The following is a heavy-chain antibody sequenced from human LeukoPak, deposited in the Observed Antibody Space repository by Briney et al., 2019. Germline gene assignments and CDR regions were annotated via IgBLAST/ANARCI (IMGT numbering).Heavy chain of an antibody. V-gene: IGHV3-30*09. D-gene: IGHD6-19*01. Sequence: GGSLRLSCAASGFTFSSYAMHWVRQAPGKGLEWVAVISYDGSNKYYADSVKGRFAISRDNSKNTLYLQMNSLRAEDTAVYYCARGAVAGTRSDHDAFDIWGQGTMVTVSS. CDR2: ISYDGSNK. CDR1: GFTFSSYA. CDR3: ARGAVAGTRSDHDAFDI. J-gene: IGHJ3*02.